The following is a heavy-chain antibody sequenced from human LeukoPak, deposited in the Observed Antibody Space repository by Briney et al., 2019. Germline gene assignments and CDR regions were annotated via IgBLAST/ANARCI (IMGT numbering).Heavy chain of an antibody. Sequence: SETLSLTCTVSGGSISSCYWGWIRQPPGKGLEWIGSIYHSGSTYYNPSLKSRVTISVDTSKNQFSLKLSSVTAADTAVYYCARAGSRNTMVRGAPLYYFDYWGQGTLVTVSS. CDR2: IYHSGST. CDR3: ARAGSRNTMVRGAPLYYFDY. CDR1: GGSISSCY. J-gene: IGHJ4*02. V-gene: IGHV4-38-2*02. D-gene: IGHD3-10*01.